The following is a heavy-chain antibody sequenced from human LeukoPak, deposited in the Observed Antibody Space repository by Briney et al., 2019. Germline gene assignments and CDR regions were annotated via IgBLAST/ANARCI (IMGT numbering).Heavy chain of an antibody. CDR1: GGSISSSSYY. J-gene: IGHJ4*02. CDR3: AREYSSSFLDY. D-gene: IGHD6-13*01. V-gene: IGHV4-31*03. Sequence: PSETLSLTCTVSGGSISSSSYYWGWIRQPPGKGLEWIGYIYYSGSTYYDPSLKSRVTISVDTSKNQFSLKLSSVTAADTAVYYCAREYSSSFLDYWGQGTLVTVSS. CDR2: IYYSGST.